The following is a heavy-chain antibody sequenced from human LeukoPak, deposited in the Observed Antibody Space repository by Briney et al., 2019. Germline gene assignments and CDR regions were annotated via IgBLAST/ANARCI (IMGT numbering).Heavy chain of an antibody. CDR3: ARGDTDFFDY. CDR2: INPNSGGT. V-gene: IGHV1-2*02. Sequence: ASVNVSCTASGYTFTVYYMHWVRQAPGQGLEWMGWINPNSGGTNYPPQFQGRVTMARDTSISTAYMELSRLSTDDTAVYYCARGDTDFFDYWGQGSLVTV. CDR1: GYTFTVYY. J-gene: IGHJ4*02. D-gene: IGHD3-3*01.